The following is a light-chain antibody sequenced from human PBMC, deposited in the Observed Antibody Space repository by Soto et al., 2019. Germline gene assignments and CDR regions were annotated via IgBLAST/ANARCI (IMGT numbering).Light chain of an antibody. Sequence: EIVLTQSPGTLSLSPGERATLSCRASQSVSSSYLAWYQQKPGQAPRLLIYGASSRATGIPDRFSGSGSGTDFTLSISRLEPEDCAVYYCQQYGSSPRTFAQGTKVEIK. V-gene: IGKV3-20*01. CDR1: QSVSSSY. CDR3: QQYGSSPRT. J-gene: IGKJ1*01. CDR2: GAS.